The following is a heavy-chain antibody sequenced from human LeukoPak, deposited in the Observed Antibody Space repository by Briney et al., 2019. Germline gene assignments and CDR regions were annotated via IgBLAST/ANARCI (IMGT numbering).Heavy chain of an antibody. D-gene: IGHD4-17*01. CDR1: GGTFSSYA. CDR2: INPNSGGT. Sequence: ASVKVSCKASGGTFSSYAISWVRQAPGQGLEWMGRINPNSGGTNYAQKFQGRVTMTRDTSISTAYMELSRLRSDDTAVYYCARDPTVTTIYYYYGMDVWGQGTTVTVSS. V-gene: IGHV1-2*06. J-gene: IGHJ6*02. CDR3: ARDPTVTTIYYYYGMDV.